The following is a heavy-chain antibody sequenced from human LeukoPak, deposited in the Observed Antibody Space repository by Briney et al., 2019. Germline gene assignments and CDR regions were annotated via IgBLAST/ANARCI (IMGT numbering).Heavy chain of an antibody. J-gene: IGHJ4*02. CDR3: AREPSGTRGCYTVDY. CDR1: GFTFSTYA. CDR2: IRPDGDRT. V-gene: IGHV3-23*01. D-gene: IGHD6-19*01. Sequence: GGSLRLSCSASGFTFSTYAITWVRQGPGKGLEWVSAIRPDGDRTYYANSVRGRFTISRDNSKDTVYLQINGLRVEDTAVYYCAREPSGTRGCYTVDYWGQGTLVTVSS.